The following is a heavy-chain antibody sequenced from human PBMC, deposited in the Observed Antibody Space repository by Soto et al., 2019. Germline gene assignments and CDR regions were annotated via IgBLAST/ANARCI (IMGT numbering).Heavy chain of an antibody. J-gene: IGHJ6*02. V-gene: IGHV1-69*14. Sequence: QVQLVQSGAEVKKPGSSVKVSCKASGGTFSSYAISWVRQAPGQGLEWMGGIIPIFGTADYAQKFQGRGTITADKSTSTAYMELSSLRSEDTAVYYCASHSSLRGYCISTSCYGYYYGMDVWGQGTTVTVSS. CDR1: GGTFSSYA. CDR3: ASHSSLRGYCISTSCYGYYYGMDV. D-gene: IGHD2-2*01. CDR2: IIPIFGTA.